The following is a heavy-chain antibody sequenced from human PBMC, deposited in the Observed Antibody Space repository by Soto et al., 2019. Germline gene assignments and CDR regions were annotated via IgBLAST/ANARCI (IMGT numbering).Heavy chain of an antibody. D-gene: IGHD5-18*01. Sequence: EVPLVESGGGLVQPGGSLRLSCAASGVTVSSNYMSCVRQAPGKGLEWVSVIYSGGNTYYADSVKGRFTISRDNSKNTLYLQMNSLRAEDTAVYYCARHGYNYGGGYFDYWGQGTLVTVSS. V-gene: IGHV3-66*04. CDR2: IYSGGNT. CDR3: ARHGYNYGGGYFDY. CDR1: GVTVSSNY. J-gene: IGHJ4*02.